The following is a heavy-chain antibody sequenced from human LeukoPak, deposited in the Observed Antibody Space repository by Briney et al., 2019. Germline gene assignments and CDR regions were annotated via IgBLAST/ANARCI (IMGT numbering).Heavy chain of an antibody. V-gene: IGHV3-21*01. CDR1: GFTFSSYS. Sequence: PGGSLRLSCAASGFTFSSYSMNWVRQAPGKGLEWVSSISSSSSYVYYADSVKGRFTISRDNAKNSLYLQMNSLRAEDTAVYYCARWGTRGSGSDYYYYYYMDVWGKGTTVTVSS. D-gene: IGHD3-10*01. CDR2: ISSSSSYV. CDR3: ARWGTRGSGSDYYYYYYMDV. J-gene: IGHJ6*03.